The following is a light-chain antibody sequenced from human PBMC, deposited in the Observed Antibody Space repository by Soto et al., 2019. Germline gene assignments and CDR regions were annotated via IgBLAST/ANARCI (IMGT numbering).Light chain of an antibody. CDR1: SSDVGSHDI. Sequence: QSALTQPASVPGSPGQSITIPCTGSSSDVGSHDIVSWYQQHPGKAPKLFLYEVTKRPSGVSNRFSGSKSGSTASLTISGLQAEDEADYYCCSYVGGSIWVFGGGTKVTVL. V-gene: IGLV2-23*02. CDR2: EVT. CDR3: CSYVGGSIWV. J-gene: IGLJ3*02.